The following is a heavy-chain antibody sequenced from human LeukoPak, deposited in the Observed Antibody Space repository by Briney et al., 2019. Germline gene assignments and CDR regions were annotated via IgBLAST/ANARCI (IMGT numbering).Heavy chain of an antibody. D-gene: IGHD1-1*01. CDR2: INPNGGAT. Sequence: ASVKVSCKASGYTFTGHYIHLMRQAPGQGLEWMGWINPNGGATRFAQKFQGRVTMTRDTSITTAYMDLTSLRSDDTAVYYCSRDRADGSMDAFDVWGQGTLVTVSS. CDR1: GYTFTGHY. CDR3: SRDRADGSMDAFDV. V-gene: IGHV1-2*02. J-gene: IGHJ3*01.